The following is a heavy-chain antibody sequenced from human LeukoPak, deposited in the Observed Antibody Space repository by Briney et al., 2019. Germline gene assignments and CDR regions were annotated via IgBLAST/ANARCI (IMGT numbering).Heavy chain of an antibody. J-gene: IGHJ6*03. V-gene: IGHV1-69*13. CDR3: ARDGRTTVSPRGYYYYYYMDV. CDR2: IIPIFGTA. Sequence: GASVKVSCKASGGTFSSYAISWVRQARGQGLEWMGGIIPIFGTANYAQKFQGRVTITADESTSTAYMELSSLRSEDTAVYYCARDGRTTVSPRGYYYYYYMDVWRKGTTDTVSS. D-gene: IGHD4-11*01. CDR1: GGTFSSYA.